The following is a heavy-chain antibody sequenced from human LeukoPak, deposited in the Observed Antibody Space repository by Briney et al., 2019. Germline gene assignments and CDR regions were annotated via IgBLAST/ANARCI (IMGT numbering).Heavy chain of an antibody. V-gene: IGHV4-39*07. J-gene: IGHJ4*02. D-gene: IGHD3-9*01. CDR2: VYYTVSI. Sequence: SETLSLTCSVSDDSIITNIDYYWAWIRQPPGKGLEWIASVYYTVSIYYTPSLTSRLFISLDASRSQFSLRLSSVTAADTAVYYCARGAQGLRSFETGLFDTWGQGLLVTVSS. CDR1: DDSIITNIDYY. CDR3: ARGAQGLRSFETGLFDT.